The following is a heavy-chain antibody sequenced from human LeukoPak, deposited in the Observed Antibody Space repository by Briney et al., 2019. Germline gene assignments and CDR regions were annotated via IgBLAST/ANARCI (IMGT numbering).Heavy chain of an antibody. CDR2: IRPSGDNT. V-gene: IGHV3-23*01. J-gene: IGHJ6*04. CDR1: GFTFSSYD. Sequence: PGTSLRLSCAASGFTFSSYDMTWVRQAPGRGLEWVSSIRPSGDNTYYGDSVKGRFTISRDNAKNSLYLQMNSLRAEDTAVYYCAELGITMIGGVWGKGTTVTISS. CDR3: AELGITMIGGV. D-gene: IGHD3-10*02.